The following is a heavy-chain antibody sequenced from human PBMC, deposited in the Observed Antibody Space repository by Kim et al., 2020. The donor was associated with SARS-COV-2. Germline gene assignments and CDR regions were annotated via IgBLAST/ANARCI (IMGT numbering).Heavy chain of an antibody. D-gene: IGHD3-22*01. CDR2: IYSSGFT. J-gene: IGHJ6*02. Sequence: SETLSLTCSVSGGSITNYYWSWVRQPAGKGLEWMGRIYSSGFTNYNPSLSSRVTMSVDTSKNQVSLKLNSVTAADTAVYYCARELLPMEGVVSDVWGQGT. V-gene: IGHV4-4*07. CDR3: ARELLPMEGVVSDV. CDR1: GGSITNYY.